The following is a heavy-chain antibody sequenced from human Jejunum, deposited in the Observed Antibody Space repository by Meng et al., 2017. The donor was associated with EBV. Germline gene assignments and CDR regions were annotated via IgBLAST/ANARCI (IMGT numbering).Heavy chain of an antibody. CDR1: GYTFTTLY. CDR2: INPNTGGA. CDR3: ARDRPGDLSDYIVNV. Sequence: QVQLVQSGAEVKQPGASVKVSCKASGYTFTTLYIYWVRQAPEQGLEWMGRINPNTGGADYAQKFQDRVTMTRDTSISTAYMELSSLRFDDTAIYYCARDRPGDLSDYIVNVWGQGTTVTVSS. D-gene: IGHD4-11*01. V-gene: IGHV1-2*06. J-gene: IGHJ6*02.